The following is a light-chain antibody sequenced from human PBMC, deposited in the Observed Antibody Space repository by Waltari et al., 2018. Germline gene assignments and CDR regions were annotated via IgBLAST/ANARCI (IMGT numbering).Light chain of an antibody. Sequence: QSALTQPASVSGSPGQSITISCTGTSNDVGGYGYVSWYQQYPGRAPNLIIYEVSYRPSGISTRFSGSQSGNTASLTIAGLQADDEADYYCSSHTSTVPHVFGTGTRVTV. J-gene: IGLJ1*01. CDR2: EVS. CDR3: SSHTSTVPHV. CDR1: SNDVGGYGY. V-gene: IGLV2-14*03.